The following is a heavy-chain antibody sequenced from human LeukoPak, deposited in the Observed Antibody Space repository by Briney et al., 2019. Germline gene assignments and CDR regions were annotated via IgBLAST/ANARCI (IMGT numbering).Heavy chain of an antibody. CDR1: GGSVSGYY. D-gene: IGHD5-24*01. J-gene: IGHJ4*02. CDR3: ARGDGYNFDY. V-gene: IGHV4-59*02. Sequence: PSETLSLTCVVSGGSVSGYYWGWIRQPPGRGLEWIGYVYYSGSTNYNPSFKSRVTISVDTSKNQFSLKLSSVTAADTAVYYCARGDGYNFDYWGQGTLVTVSS. CDR2: VYYSGST.